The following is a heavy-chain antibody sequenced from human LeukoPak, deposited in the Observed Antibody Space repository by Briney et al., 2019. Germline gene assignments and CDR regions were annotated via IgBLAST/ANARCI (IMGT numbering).Heavy chain of an antibody. Sequence: SETLSLTCTVSGGSISSYYWSWIRQPPGKGLEWIGYIYYSGSTNYNPSLKSRVTISVDTSKNQFSLKLSSVTAADTAVYYCASTGYSGSSGWFDPWGQGTLVTVSS. J-gene: IGHJ5*02. CDR3: ASTGYSGSSGWFDP. V-gene: IGHV4-59*12. CDR1: GGSISSYY. D-gene: IGHD1-26*01. CDR2: IYYSGST.